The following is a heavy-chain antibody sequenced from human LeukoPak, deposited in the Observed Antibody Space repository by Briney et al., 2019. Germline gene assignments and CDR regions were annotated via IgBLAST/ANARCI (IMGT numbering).Heavy chain of an antibody. J-gene: IGHJ4*02. Sequence: PGGSLRLSCAASGFTFSSYAMSWVRQAPGKGLEWVSSISGSGGSTYYADSVKGRFTISRDNSKNTLYLQMNSLRAEDTAVYYCAKVKRRATIGLFDYWGQGTLVTVSS. CDR2: ISGSGGST. CDR3: AKVKRRATIGLFDY. V-gene: IGHV3-23*01. D-gene: IGHD1-26*01. CDR1: GFTFSSYA.